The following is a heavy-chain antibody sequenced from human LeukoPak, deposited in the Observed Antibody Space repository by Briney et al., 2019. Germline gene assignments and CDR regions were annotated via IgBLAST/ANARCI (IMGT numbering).Heavy chain of an antibody. V-gene: IGHV1-2*02. CDR1: GYTFTGYY. J-gene: IGHJ4*02. D-gene: IGHD6-19*01. CDR3: ARDGYSSGWYYFDY. Sequence: ASVKVSCKASGYTFTGYYMHWVRQAPGQGLEWMGWINPNSGGTDYAQKFQGRVTMTRDTSISTAYMELSRLRSDDTAVYYCARDGYSSGWYYFDYWGQGTLVTISS. CDR2: INPNSGGT.